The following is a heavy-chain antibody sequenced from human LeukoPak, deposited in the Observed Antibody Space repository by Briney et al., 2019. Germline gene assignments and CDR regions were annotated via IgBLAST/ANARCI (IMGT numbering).Heavy chain of an antibody. Sequence: PSETLSLTCTVSGGSISSYYWSWSWQPPGKGLEWIGYIYYSGSTNYNPSLKSRVTISVDTSKNQFSLKLSSVTAADTAVYYCARADIVVVPAAIRGAFDIWGEGTMVTVSS. J-gene: IGHJ3*02. V-gene: IGHV4-59*01. D-gene: IGHD2-2*02. CDR3: ARADIVVVPAAIRGAFDI. CDR2: IYYSGST. CDR1: GGSISSYY.